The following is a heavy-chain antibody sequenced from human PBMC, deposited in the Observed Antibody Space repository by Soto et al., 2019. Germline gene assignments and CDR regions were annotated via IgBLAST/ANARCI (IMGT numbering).Heavy chain of an antibody. CDR2: ISSTSSTI. CDR1: GFTFSFYS. V-gene: IGHV3-48*01. Sequence: EVQLVESGGGLVQPGGSLRLSCAASGFTFSFYSMKWVRQAPGKGLEWVSDISSTSSTIYYADSAKGRFTIARDNAKTSLYLQMNSLRAEDTAVYYCARVPIAADEHFDYWGQGTLVTVSS. CDR3: ARVPIAADEHFDY. J-gene: IGHJ4*02. D-gene: IGHD6-13*01.